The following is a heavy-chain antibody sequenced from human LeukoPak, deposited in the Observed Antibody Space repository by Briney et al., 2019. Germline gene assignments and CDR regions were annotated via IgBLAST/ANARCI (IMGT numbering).Heavy chain of an antibody. CDR3: ARGSGDFWSTPTFYYYMDV. V-gene: IGHV4-61*10. CDR1: GGSISSGSYY. CDR2: IYYSGST. Sequence: PSQTLSLTCTVSGGSISSGSYYWSWIRQPAGKGLEWIGYIYYSGSTNYNPSLKSRVTISVDTSKNQFSLKLSSVTAADTAVYYCARGSGDFWSTPTFYYYMDVWGKGTTVTVSS. J-gene: IGHJ6*03. D-gene: IGHD3-3*01.